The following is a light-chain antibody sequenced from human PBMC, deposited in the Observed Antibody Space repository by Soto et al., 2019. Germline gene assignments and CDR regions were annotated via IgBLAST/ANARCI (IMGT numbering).Light chain of an antibody. CDR2: DVT. CDR1: SSDVGEYNY. Sequence: QSALTQPRSVSGSPGQSVTISCTGTSSDVGEYNYVSWYQHHPGKAPKLIIYDVTKRVSGVPDRFSGSKSGNTASLTISGLQAEDEAGYYCCSYAGNYSLIFGGGTKITVL. CDR3: CSYAGNYSLI. V-gene: IGLV2-11*02. J-gene: IGLJ2*01.